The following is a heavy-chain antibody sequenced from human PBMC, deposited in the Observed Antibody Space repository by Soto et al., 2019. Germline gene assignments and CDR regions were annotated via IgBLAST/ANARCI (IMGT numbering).Heavy chain of an antibody. Sequence: QVQLVQSGAEVKKPGSSVKVSRKASGGTFSSNPISWVRQAPGQGLEWMGGIIPIYASPNYAQNFQGRVTVTADKATSTAYLELSRLKFADSAIYYCAVTVTGSRSPLAHWGRGTLVIVSS. CDR2: IIPIYASP. V-gene: IGHV1-69*06. D-gene: IGHD3-9*01. J-gene: IGHJ4*02. CDR3: AVTVTGSRSPLAH. CDR1: GGTFSSNP.